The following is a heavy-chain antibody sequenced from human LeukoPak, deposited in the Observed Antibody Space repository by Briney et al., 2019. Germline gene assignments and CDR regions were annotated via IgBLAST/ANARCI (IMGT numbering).Heavy chain of an antibody. D-gene: IGHD2-15*01. J-gene: IGHJ3*02. V-gene: IGHV3-30*02. CDR3: AHCSGGSCYSNAFDI. CDR1: GLTLSSFG. Sequence: PGGSLGPSWAGLGLTLSSFGRTWVRKAPAKGLEGLPFIRYDGSNKYYADSVKGRFTISRDNSKNTLYLQMNSLRAEDTAVYYCAHCSGGSCYSNAFDIWGQGTMVTVSS. CDR2: IRYDGSNK.